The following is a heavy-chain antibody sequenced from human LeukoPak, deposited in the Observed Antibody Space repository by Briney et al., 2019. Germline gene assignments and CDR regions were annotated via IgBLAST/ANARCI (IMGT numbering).Heavy chain of an antibody. J-gene: IGHJ3*02. V-gene: IGHV1-69*04. CDR3: ATNYGDYENAFDI. D-gene: IGHD4-17*01. CDR2: IIPILGIA. CDR1: GGTFSSYA. Sequence: SVKVSCKASGGTFSSYAISWVRQAPGQGLEWMGRIIPILGIANYAQEFQGRVTITADKSTSTAYMELSSLRSEDTAVYYCATNYGDYENAFDIWGQGTMVTVSS.